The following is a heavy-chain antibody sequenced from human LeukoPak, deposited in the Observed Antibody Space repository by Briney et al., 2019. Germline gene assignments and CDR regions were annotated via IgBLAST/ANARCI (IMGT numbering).Heavy chain of an antibody. J-gene: IGHJ4*02. CDR1: GYTFINYY. Sequence: ASVKVSCKASGYTFINYYMHWVRQPPGQGLEWMGIINPSGLSTTYAQKFQGRVTMTRDTSTSTVYMELSSLRADDTAVYYCARGRITAPGTDLAYWGQGTLVTVSS. V-gene: IGHV1-46*01. D-gene: IGHD6-13*01. CDR2: INPSGLST. CDR3: ARGRITAPGTDLAY.